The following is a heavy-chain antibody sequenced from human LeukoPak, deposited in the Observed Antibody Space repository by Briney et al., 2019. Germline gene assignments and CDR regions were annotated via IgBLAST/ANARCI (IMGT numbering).Heavy chain of an antibody. D-gene: IGHD6-19*01. CDR1: GGSFSGYY. J-gene: IGHJ3*02. CDR2: INHSGST. CDR3: ARDQWLAPEDAFDI. Sequence: PSGTLSLTCAVYGGSFSGYYWSWIRQPPGKGLEWIGEINHSGSTNYNPSLKSRVTISVDTSKNQFSLKLSSVTAADTAVYYCARDQWLAPEDAFDIWGQGTMVTVSS. V-gene: IGHV4-34*01.